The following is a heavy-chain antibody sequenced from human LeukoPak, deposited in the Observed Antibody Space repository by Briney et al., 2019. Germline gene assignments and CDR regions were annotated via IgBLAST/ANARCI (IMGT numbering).Heavy chain of an antibody. CDR1: GGSISSGDYY. D-gene: IGHD3-22*01. CDR3: ASLSWNGGYYYFDY. Sequence: SQTLSLTCTVSGGSISSGDYYWSWIRQPPGKGLEWIGYIYYSGSTYYNPSLKSRVTISVDRSKNQFSLKLSSVTAADTAVYYCASLSWNGGYYYFDYWGQGTLVTVSS. CDR2: IYYSGST. J-gene: IGHJ4*02. V-gene: IGHV4-30-4*01.